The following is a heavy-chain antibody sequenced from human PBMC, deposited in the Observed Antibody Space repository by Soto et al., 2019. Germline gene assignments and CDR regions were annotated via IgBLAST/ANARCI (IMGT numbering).Heavy chain of an antibody. J-gene: IGHJ4*02. CDR3: ARGRGYGSGSYDY. V-gene: IGHV4-59*01. CDR2: IYYSGST. CDR1: GGSISSYY. D-gene: IGHD3-10*01. Sequence: QVQLQESGPGLVKPSETLSLTCTVSGGSISSYYWSWIRQPPGKGLEWIGYIYYSGSTNYNPSLKSRVTRSVDTSKNQFSLKLSSVTAADTAVYYCARGRGYGSGSYDYWGQGTLVTVSS.